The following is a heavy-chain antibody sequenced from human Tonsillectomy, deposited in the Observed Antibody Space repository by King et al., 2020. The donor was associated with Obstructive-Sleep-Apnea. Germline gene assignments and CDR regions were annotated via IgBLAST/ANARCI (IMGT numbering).Heavy chain of an antibody. CDR1: GDSISSYY. CDR2: IFYTGTT. Sequence: PLQESGPGLVKPSETLSLTCTVSGDSISSYYWTWIRQPPGKGLEWIGYIFYTGTTNYNPSLKSRVTMSVDTSNKQFSLKLTSVTAADTAVYYCARDWASRRYFDRGGRGTLVTVSS. D-gene: IGHD3-16*01. J-gene: IGHJ2*01. CDR3: ARDWASRRYFDR. V-gene: IGHV4-59*01.